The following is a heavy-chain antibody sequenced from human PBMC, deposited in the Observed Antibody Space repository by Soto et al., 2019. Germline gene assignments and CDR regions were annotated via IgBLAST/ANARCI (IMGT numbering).Heavy chain of an antibody. CDR2: ISTTETT. CDR1: GGSISSYY. J-gene: IGHJ6*02. V-gene: IGHV4-4*07. D-gene: IGHD6-13*01. CDR3: AGNIAAAGRRYYGMDV. Sequence: QVQLQESGPGLVKPSETLSLTCTVSGGSISSYYWCWIRQPAGKGLEWIGRISTTETTNYNPSLKSRVSMSLDTSKSQVSLKLSSVTAADAAVYYCAGNIAAAGRRYYGMDVWGQGTTVTVSS.